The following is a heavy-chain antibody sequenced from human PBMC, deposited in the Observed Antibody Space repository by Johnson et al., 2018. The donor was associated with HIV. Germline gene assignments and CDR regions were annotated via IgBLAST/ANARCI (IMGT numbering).Heavy chain of an antibody. V-gene: IGHV3-66*01. CDR1: GFTLSSYA. D-gene: IGHD2-8*01. Sequence: VQLVESGGGVVQPGRSLRLSCAASGFTLSSYAMHWVRQAPGKGLEWVSIIYSDGSTYFADSVKGRFPISRDNSKNTLFLQMNSLRVEDTAVYYCARLKNGAFDIWGQGTMVTVSS. J-gene: IGHJ3*02. CDR3: ARLKNGAFDI. CDR2: IYSDGST.